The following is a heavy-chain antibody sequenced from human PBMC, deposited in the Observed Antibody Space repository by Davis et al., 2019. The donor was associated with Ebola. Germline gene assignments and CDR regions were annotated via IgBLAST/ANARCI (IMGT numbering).Heavy chain of an antibody. D-gene: IGHD3-3*01. CDR3: AKSGLSFGVVKYHYGMDV. CDR1: GFTFSTYY. CDR2: ISYDGSNK. V-gene: IGHV3-33*05. Sequence: GESLKISCAASGFTFSTYYITWVRQAPGKGLEWVAVISYDGSNKYYADSVKGRFTISRDNSKNTLYLQMNSLRAEDTAVYYCAKSGLSFGVVKYHYGMDVWGKGTTVTVSS. J-gene: IGHJ6*04.